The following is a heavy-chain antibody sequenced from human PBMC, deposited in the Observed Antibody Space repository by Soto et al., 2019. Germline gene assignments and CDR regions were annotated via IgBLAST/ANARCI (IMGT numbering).Heavy chain of an antibody. J-gene: IGHJ6*02. D-gene: IGHD3-10*01. CDR2: ISYDGSNK. CDR3: ARDKGMVRGVSWDYGMDV. Sequence: GGSLRLSCAASGLTFSSYAMHWVRQAPGKGLEWVAVISYDGSNKYYADSVKGRFTISRDNSKNTLYLQMNSLRAEDTAVYYCARDKGMVRGVSWDYGMDVWGQGTTVTVSS. V-gene: IGHV3-30-3*01. CDR1: GLTFSSYA.